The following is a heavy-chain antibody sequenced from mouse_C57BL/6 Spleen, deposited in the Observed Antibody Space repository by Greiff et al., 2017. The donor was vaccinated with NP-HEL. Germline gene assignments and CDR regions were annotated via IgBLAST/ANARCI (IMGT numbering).Heavy chain of an antibody. D-gene: IGHD1-1*01. CDR2: ISDGGSYT. Sequence: DVKLVESGGGLVKPGGSLKLSCAASGFTFSSYAMSWVRQTPEKRLEWVATISDGGSYTYYPDNVKGRFTISRDNAKNNLYLQMSHLKSEDTAMYYCAREWYYYVSWFAYWGQGTLVTVSA. CDR1: GFTFSSYA. V-gene: IGHV5-4*01. J-gene: IGHJ3*01. CDR3: AREWYYYVSWFAY.